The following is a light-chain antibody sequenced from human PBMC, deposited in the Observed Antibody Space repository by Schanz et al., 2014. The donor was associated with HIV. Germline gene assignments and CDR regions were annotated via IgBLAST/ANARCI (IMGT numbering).Light chain of an antibody. CDR3: QHYDSYPWT. CDR2: KAT. Sequence: DIQMTQSPSPLSASVGDRLTIPCRASQSISTWLAWYQQKPGKPPKVLIYKATTLESGVPSRFSGSGSGTEFTLTISSLQPDDSATYYCQHYDSYPWTFGQGTKVEI. CDR1: QSISTW. V-gene: IGKV1-5*03. J-gene: IGKJ1*01.